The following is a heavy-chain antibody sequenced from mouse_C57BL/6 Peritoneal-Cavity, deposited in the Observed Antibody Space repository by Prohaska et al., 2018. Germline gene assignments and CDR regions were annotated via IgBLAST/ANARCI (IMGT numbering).Heavy chain of an antibody. V-gene: IGHV1-26*01. CDR1: GYTFTDYY. Sequence: EVQLQQSGPELVKPGASVKISCKASGYTFTDYYMNWVKQSHGKSLEWIGDINPNNGGTSYNQKFKGKATLTVDKSSSTAYMELRSLTSEDSAVYYCARRGYYYGSSPDFDVWGTGTTVTVSS. CDR3: ARRGYYYGSSPDFDV. CDR2: INPNNGGT. J-gene: IGHJ1*03. D-gene: IGHD1-1*01.